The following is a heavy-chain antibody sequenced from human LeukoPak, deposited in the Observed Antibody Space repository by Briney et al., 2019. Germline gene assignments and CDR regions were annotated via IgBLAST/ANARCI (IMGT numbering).Heavy chain of an antibody. CDR2: IYPGDSRT. CDR1: GYSFIDYW. Sequence: GESLKISCQGSGYSFIDYWIGWVRQMPGKGLEWMAVIYPGDSRTRYNPSFQGQVTISADKSINTAYLEWNSLKASDTALYYCVSRMFASNWFHPWGQGTLVTVSS. D-gene: IGHD3-10*02. J-gene: IGHJ5*02. V-gene: IGHV5-51*01. CDR3: VSRMFASNWFHP.